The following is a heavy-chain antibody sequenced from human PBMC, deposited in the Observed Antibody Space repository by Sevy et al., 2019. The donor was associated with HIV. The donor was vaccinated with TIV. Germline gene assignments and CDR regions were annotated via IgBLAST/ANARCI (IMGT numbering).Heavy chain of an antibody. J-gene: IGHJ4*02. Sequence: GGSLRLSCAASGFTVSSNYMSWVRQAPGKGLEWVSVIYSGGSTFYADSLKGRFTVSRDNSKNTLYLQLNSLRAEDTAVYYCARSNSGSYQNGDYWGQGTLVTVSS. CDR2: IYSGGST. CDR3: ARSNSGSYQNGDY. CDR1: GFTVSSNY. D-gene: IGHD1-26*01. V-gene: IGHV3-53*01.